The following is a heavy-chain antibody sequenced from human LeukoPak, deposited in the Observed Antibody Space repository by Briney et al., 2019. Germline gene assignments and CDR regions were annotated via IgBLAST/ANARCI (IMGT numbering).Heavy chain of an antibody. CDR3: AKGPAYYYYYYMDV. J-gene: IGHJ6*03. CDR1: GFTFSSYG. Sequence: GGSLRLSCAASGFTFSSYGMHWVRQAPGKGLEWVAVISYDGSNKYYADSVKGRFTISRGNSKNTLYLQMNSLRAEDTAVYYCAKGPAYYYYYYMDVWGKGTTVTVSS. CDR2: ISYDGSNK. V-gene: IGHV3-30*18.